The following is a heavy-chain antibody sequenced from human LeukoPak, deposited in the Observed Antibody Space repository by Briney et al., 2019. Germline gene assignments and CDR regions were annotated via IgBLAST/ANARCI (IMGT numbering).Heavy chain of an antibody. J-gene: IGHJ4*02. CDR2: IIPIFGTA. CDR3: AREKGIAAAGTFDY. CDR1: GGTFSSYA. D-gene: IGHD6-13*01. V-gene: IGHV1-69*05. Sequence: VASVKVSCKASGGTFSSYAISWVRQAPGQGLEWMGRIIPIFGTANYAQKFQGRVTITTDESTSTAYMELSSLRSEDTAVYYCAREKGIAAAGTFDYWGQGTLVTVSS.